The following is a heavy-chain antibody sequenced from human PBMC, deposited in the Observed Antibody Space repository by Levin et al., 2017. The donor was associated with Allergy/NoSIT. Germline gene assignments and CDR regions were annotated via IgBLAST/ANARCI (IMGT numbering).Heavy chain of an antibody. Sequence: GGSLRLSCEASGFTVSTYSMNWVRQVPGKGLEWVSSITGSSTDMYYADSVRGRFTISRENAKDSLYLQMNSLRAEDTAVYYCAVTIFGVIFWGQGALVTVSS. CDR3: AVTIFGVIF. CDR1: GFTVSTYS. D-gene: IGHD3-3*01. J-gene: IGHJ4*02. V-gene: IGHV3-21*01. CDR2: ITGSSTDM.